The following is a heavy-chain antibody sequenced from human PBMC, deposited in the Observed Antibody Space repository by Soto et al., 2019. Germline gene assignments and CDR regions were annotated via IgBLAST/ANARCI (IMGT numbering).Heavy chain of an antibody. Sequence: GGSLRLSCAASGFTFSNAWMNWVRQAPGKGLEWVGRIKSKTDGGTTDYAAPVKGRFTISRDDSKNTLYLQMNSLKTEDTAVYYCTTGDYDSSGYYGSPYYYGMDVWGQGTTVTVSS. V-gene: IGHV3-15*07. CDR3: TTGDYDSSGYYGSPYYYGMDV. CDR1: GFTFSNAW. D-gene: IGHD3-22*01. J-gene: IGHJ6*02. CDR2: IKSKTDGGTT.